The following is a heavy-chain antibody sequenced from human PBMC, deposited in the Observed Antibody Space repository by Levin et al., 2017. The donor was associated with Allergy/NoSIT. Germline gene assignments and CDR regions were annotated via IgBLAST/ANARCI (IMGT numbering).Heavy chain of an antibody. CDR3: ARAPRQLLWFGELLSHFDY. Sequence: SETLSLTCTVSGGSISSGDYYWSWIRQPPGKGLEWIGYIYYSGSTYYNPSLKSRVTISVDTSKNQFSLKLSSVTAADTAVYYCARAPRQLLWFGELLSHFDYWGQGTLVTVSS. CDR1: GGSISSGDYY. J-gene: IGHJ4*02. CDR2: IYYSGST. V-gene: IGHV4-30-4*01. D-gene: IGHD3-10*01.